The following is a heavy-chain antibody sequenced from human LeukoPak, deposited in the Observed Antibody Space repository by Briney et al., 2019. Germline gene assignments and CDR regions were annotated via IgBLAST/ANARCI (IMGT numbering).Heavy chain of an antibody. V-gene: IGHV3-64*01. CDR2: ISYNGGST. D-gene: IGHD6-13*01. CDR3: TRRAAADTFYSDY. J-gene: IGHJ4*02. CDR1: GFTFSSYA. Sequence: GGSLRLSCAASGFTFSSYAMHWVRQAPEKGLEYVAAISYNGGSTHYANSVKGRFTVSRDNSKNTLYLQMGSLRAEDMAVYYCTRRAAADTFYSDYWGQGILVTVSS.